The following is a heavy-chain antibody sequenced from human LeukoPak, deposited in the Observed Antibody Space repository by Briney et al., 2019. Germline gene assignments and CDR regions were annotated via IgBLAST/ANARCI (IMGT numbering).Heavy chain of an antibody. J-gene: IGHJ4*02. CDR2: IYYSGST. V-gene: IGHV4-39*07. CDR1: GGSISSTSYY. CDR3: AREDLDY. Sequence: SETLSLTCTVSGGSISSTSYYLGWIRQPPGKGLEWIGSIYYSGSTYYNPSLKSRVTISVDTSKNQFSLKLSSVTAADTAVYYCAREDLDYWGQGTLVTVSS.